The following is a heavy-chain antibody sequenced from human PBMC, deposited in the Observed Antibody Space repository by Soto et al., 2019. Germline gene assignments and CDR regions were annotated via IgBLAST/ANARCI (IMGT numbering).Heavy chain of an antibody. CDR1: GGSISSYY. V-gene: IGHV4-59*01. CDR3: ARDRDGYYDILTGYSPFGWFAP. J-gene: IGHJ5*02. Sequence: SETLSLTCTVSGGSISSYYWSWIRQPPGKGLEWIGYIYYSGSTNYNPSLKSRVTISVDTSKNQFSLKLSSVTAADTAVYYCARDRDGYYDILTGYSPFGWFAPWGQGTLVTVSS. D-gene: IGHD3-9*01. CDR2: IYYSGST.